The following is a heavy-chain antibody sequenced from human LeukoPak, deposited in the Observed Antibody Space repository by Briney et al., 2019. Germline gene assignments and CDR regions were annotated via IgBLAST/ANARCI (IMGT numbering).Heavy chain of an antibody. CDR2: ISSNGGST. D-gene: IGHD3-16*01. J-gene: IGHJ4*02. CDR3: VKSDGLYVWGSSIDY. CDR1: GFTFSSYA. V-gene: IGHV3-64D*06. Sequence: PGGSLRLSCSASGFTFSSYAMHWVRQAPGKGLEYVSAISSNGGSTYYADSVKGRFTIFRDNSMNTLYLQMSSLRAEDTAVYHCVKSDGLYVWGSSIDYWGQGTLVTVSS.